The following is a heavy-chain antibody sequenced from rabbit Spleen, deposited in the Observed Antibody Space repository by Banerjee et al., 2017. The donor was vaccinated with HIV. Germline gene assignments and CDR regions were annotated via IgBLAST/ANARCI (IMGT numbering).Heavy chain of an antibody. D-gene: IGHD4-2*01. V-gene: IGHV1S7*01. CDR1: GFTLSRYY. Sequence: ELEESGGGLVQPGGSLKLSCKASGFTLSRYYMNWVRQAPGKGLEWIGYIDPVFGITYYANWVNGRFSISRENAQNTVFLQMTSLTAADTATYFCARDAGTGDYIDVYFNLWGPGTLVTVS. CDR3: ARDAGTGDYIDVYFNL. CDR2: IDPVFGIT. J-gene: IGHJ4*01.